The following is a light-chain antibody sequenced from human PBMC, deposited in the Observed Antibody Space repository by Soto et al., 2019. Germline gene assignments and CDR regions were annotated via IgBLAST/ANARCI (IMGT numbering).Light chain of an antibody. J-gene: IGKJ5*01. CDR1: QSVSRSY. CDR2: GAS. V-gene: IGKV3-20*01. Sequence: IVLTQSPGTLSLSPGERATLSCRASQSVSRSYLAWYQQKPGQAPRLLIYGASSRATGIPDRFSGSGSGTDFTLTISRLEPEDFAMYYCQQYGTSPVTFGQGTRLE. CDR3: QQYGTSPVT.